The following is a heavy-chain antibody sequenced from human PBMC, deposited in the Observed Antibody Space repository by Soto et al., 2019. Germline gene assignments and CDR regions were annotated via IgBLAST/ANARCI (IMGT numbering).Heavy chain of an antibody. CDR1: GYSFTSYW. V-gene: IGHV5-10-1*01. CDR3: ARHYYGSGSYMFYYYYRMDV. CDR2: IDPSDSYT. D-gene: IGHD3-10*01. Sequence: ESLKISCKGSGYSFTSYWISWVRQMPGKGLEWMGRIDPSDSYTNYSPSFQGHVTISADKSISTAYLQWRRLKASDTAMYYSARHYYGSGSYMFYYYYRMDVCGQGTMVTV. J-gene: IGHJ6*02.